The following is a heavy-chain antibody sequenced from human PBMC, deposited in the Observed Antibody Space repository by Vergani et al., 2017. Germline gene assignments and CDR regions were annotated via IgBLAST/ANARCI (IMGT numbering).Heavy chain of an antibody. CDR1: GVSISSRTSY. CDR2: VYTSGST. CDR3: ARGNSAYPSSGMDV. D-gene: IGHD1/OR15-1a*01. J-gene: IGHJ6*02. V-gene: IGHV4-61*02. Sequence: QVQLQESGPGLVKPSQTLSLTCTVSGVSISSRTSYWSWIRQPAGKGLEWIGRVYTSGSTNYNPSLKSRVTMSVETSKNQFALKLSSVTATDTAVYYCARGNSAYPSSGMDVWGQGTTVSVSS.